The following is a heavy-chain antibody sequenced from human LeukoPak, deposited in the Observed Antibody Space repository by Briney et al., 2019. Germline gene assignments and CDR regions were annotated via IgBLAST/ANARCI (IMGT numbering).Heavy chain of an antibody. CDR3: ARDLSSSWYNWFDP. V-gene: IGHV1-2*02. CDR1: GYTFTGYY. Sequence: ASVKVSCKASGYTFTGYYMHWVRQAPGQGLEWMGWINPNSGGTNYAQKFQGRVTMTRDTSISTAYMELSGLRSDDTVVYYCARDLSSSWYNWFDPWGQGTLVTVSS. D-gene: IGHD6-13*01. J-gene: IGHJ5*02. CDR2: INPNSGGT.